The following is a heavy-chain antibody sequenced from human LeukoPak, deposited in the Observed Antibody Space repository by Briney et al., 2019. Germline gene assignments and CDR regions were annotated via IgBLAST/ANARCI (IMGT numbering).Heavy chain of an antibody. CDR3: ARDLNVAVAGPIFDS. Sequence: SETLSLTCTLSGGSISSYYWSWIRQPAGKGLEWTGRIYTTGSTNYNPSLKSRVTMSADTSKNQFSLKLSSVTAADTAVYYCARDLNVAVAGPIFDSWGQGTLVTVSS. V-gene: IGHV4-4*07. CDR2: IYTTGST. J-gene: IGHJ4*02. D-gene: IGHD6-19*01. CDR1: GGSISSYY.